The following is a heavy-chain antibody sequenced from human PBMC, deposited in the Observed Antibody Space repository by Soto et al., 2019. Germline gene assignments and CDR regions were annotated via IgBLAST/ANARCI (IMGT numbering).Heavy chain of an antibody. V-gene: IGHV1-69*04. CDR2: IIPLLGIA. CDR3: ARDSPIGSTFSGYDAIDY. D-gene: IGHD5-12*01. CDR1: GGTFSNDI. J-gene: IGHJ4*02. Sequence: SVKVSCKASGGTFSNDIITWVRQAPGQGLEWMGRIIPLLGIANYAQKFQGRVTITADKSTSTAYMELNSLRSEDTAVYYCARDSPIGSTFSGYDAIDYWGQGTLVTVS.